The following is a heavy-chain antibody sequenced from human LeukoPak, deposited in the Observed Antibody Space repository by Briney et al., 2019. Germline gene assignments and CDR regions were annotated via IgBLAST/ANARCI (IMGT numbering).Heavy chain of an antibody. CDR2: IYSGGST. CDR3: VTRLWFGKNYFDY. CDR1: GFTVSSNY. V-gene: IGHV3-53*01. Sequence: GGSLRLSCAASGFTVSSNYMSWVRQAPGKGLEWVSVIYSGGSTYYADSVKGRFTISRDNSKNTLYLQMNSLRAEDTAVYYCVTRLWFGKNYFDYWGQGTLVTVSS. J-gene: IGHJ4*02. D-gene: IGHD5-18*01.